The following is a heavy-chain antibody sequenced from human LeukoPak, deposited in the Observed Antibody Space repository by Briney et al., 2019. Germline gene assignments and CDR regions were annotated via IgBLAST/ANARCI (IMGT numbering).Heavy chain of an antibody. Sequence: ASVKVSCKASGYTFTSYDINWVRQATGQGLEWMGWMNPSSGNTGYAQKFQGRVTITRNTSISTAYMELSSLRSEDTAVYYYARANYYYDSSGYYYYYYYMDVWGKGTTVTVSS. CDR3: ARANYYYDSSGYYYYYYYMDV. J-gene: IGHJ6*03. V-gene: IGHV1-8*03. D-gene: IGHD3-22*01. CDR2: MNPSSGNT. CDR1: GYTFTSYD.